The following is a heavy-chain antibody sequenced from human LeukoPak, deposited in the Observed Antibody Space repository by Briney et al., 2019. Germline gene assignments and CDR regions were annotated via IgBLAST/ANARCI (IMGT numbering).Heavy chain of an antibody. CDR3: ARPRDSGWSKTWDY. Sequence: PGGSLILSCEGSGFTFRTYWRTWVRQAPGKGREWVANIKQDGSEKYYVDSVNGRFTISRDNAQNSLYLQMNSLRAEDTAVYYCARPRDSGWSKTWDYWGQGTLVTVSS. V-gene: IGHV3-7*03. CDR1: GFTFRTYW. CDR2: IKQDGSEK. D-gene: IGHD6-13*01. J-gene: IGHJ4*02.